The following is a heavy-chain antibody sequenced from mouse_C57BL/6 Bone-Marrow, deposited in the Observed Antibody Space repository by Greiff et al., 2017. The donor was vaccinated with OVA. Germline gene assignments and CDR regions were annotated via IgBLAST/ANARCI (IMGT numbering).Heavy chain of an antibody. CDR1: GYTFTSYW. CDR2: IDPSDSYT. Sequence: QVQLQQPGAELVRPGTSVKLSCKASGYTFTSYWMHWVKQRPGQGLEWIGVIDPSDSYTNYNQKFKGKATLTVDTSSSTAYMQLNSLTSEDSAVYYCARPLDYYGSSFDYWGQGTTLTVSS. D-gene: IGHD1-1*01. J-gene: IGHJ2*01. V-gene: IGHV1-59*01. CDR3: ARPLDYYGSSFDY.